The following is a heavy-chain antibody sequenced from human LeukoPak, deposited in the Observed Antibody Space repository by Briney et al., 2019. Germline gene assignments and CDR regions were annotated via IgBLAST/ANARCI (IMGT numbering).Heavy chain of an antibody. V-gene: IGHV3-23*01. CDR2: ISGSGGST. D-gene: IGHD5-18*01. Sequence: GGSLRLSCAASGFTFSSYAMSWVRQAPGKGLEWVSAISGSGGSTYYADSVKGRFTISRENSKNTLYLQMNSLRAEDTAVYYCARARTWIQLWFLDYWGQGTLVTVSS. CDR3: ARARTWIQLWFLDY. J-gene: IGHJ4*02. CDR1: GFTFSSYA.